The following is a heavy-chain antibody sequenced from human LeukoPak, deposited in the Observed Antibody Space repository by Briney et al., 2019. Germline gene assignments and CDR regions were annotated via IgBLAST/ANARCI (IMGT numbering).Heavy chain of an antibody. CDR1: GGSFSGYY. V-gene: IGHV4-34*01. J-gene: IGHJ6*02. D-gene: IGHD3-9*01. CDR2: INHSGST. Sequence: SETLSLTCAVYGGSFSGYYWSWIRQPPGKGLEWIGEINHSGSTNYNPSLKSRVTISVDTSKNQFSLKLSSVTAADTAVYYRARASHNDILTGYPRGRPQSYYYYGMDVWGQGTTVTVSS. CDR3: ARASHNDILTGYPRGRPQSYYYYGMDV.